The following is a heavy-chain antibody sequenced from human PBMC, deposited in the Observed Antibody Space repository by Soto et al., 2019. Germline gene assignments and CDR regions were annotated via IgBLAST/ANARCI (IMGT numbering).Heavy chain of an antibody. CDR3: ARDYYDSSGYLGYYFDY. D-gene: IGHD3-22*01. Sequence: SVKVSCKASGGTFSSYTISWVRQAPGQGLEWMGRIIPILGIANYAQKFQGRVTITADKSTSTAYMELSSLRSEDTAVYYCARDYYDSSGYLGYYFDYWGQGTLVTVSS. CDR2: IIPILGIA. V-gene: IGHV1-69*04. J-gene: IGHJ4*02. CDR1: GGTFSSYT.